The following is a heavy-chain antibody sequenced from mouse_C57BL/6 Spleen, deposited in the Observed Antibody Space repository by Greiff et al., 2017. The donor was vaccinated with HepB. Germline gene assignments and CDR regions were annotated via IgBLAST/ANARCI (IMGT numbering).Heavy chain of an antibody. D-gene: IGHD2-3*01. CDR3: ARPVGDGYSLAY. CDR2: ISSGGSYT. V-gene: IGHV5-6*01. Sequence: EVKLVDSGGDLVKPGGSLKLSCAASGFTFSSYGMSWVRQTPDKRLEWVATISSGGSYTYYPDSVKGRFTISRDNAKNTLYLQMSSLKSEDTAMYYCARPVGDGYSLAYWGQGTLVTVSA. J-gene: IGHJ3*01. CDR1: GFTFSSYG.